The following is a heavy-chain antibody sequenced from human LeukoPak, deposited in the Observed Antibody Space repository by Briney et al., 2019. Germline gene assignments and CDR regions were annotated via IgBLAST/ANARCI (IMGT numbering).Heavy chain of an antibody. CDR2: IKQDGSEK. Sequence: HAGGSLRLSCAASGFTFSSYAMHWVRQAPGKGLEWVANIKQDGSEKYYVDSVKGRFTISRDNAKNSLYLQMNSLRAEDTAVYYCARDESRYYYDSSGSLWGQGTLVTVSS. J-gene: IGHJ4*02. CDR3: ARDESRYYYDSSGSL. CDR1: GFTFSSYA. V-gene: IGHV3-7*01. D-gene: IGHD3-22*01.